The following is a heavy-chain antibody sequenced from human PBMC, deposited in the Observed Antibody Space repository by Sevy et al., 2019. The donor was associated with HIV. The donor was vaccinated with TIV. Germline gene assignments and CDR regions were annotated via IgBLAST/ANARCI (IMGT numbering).Heavy chain of an antibody. Sequence: GGSLRLSCAASGFTFSSYAMHWVRQAPGKGLEWVVVISYDGSNKYYADSVKGRFTISRDNSKNTLYLQMNSLRAEDTAVYYCARDPAYYDFWSAPGWFDPWGQGTLVTVSS. V-gene: IGHV3-30*04. CDR2: ISYDGSNK. D-gene: IGHD3-3*01. CDR1: GFTFSSYA. CDR3: ARDPAYYDFWSAPGWFDP. J-gene: IGHJ5*02.